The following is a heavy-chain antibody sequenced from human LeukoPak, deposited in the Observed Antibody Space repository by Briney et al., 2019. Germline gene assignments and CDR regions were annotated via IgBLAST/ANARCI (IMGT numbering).Heavy chain of an antibody. Sequence: KPSETLSLTCAVYGGSFSGYYWSWIRQPPGKGLERIGEINHSGSTNYNPSLKSRVTISVDTSKNQSSLKLSSVTAADTAVYYCARGGGGSSTVTIYWFGSWGQGTLVTVSS. CDR3: ARGGGGSSTVTIYWFGS. V-gene: IGHV4-34*01. CDR2: INHSGST. J-gene: IGHJ4*02. D-gene: IGHD4-17*01. CDR1: GGSFSGYY.